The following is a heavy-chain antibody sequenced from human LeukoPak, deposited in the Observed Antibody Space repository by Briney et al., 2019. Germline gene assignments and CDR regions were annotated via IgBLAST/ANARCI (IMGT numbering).Heavy chain of an antibody. Sequence: GGSLRLSCAASGLTFSNYWMGWVRQAPGKGLEWVANIKEEGNEKYYVDSVKGRFTISRDNAKKSLYLQMNSLRAEDTAVYYCARDRSRFYYWGQGTPVTVSS. CDR3: ARDRSRFYY. V-gene: IGHV3-7*01. J-gene: IGHJ4*02. CDR2: IKEEGNEK. D-gene: IGHD2-2*01. CDR1: GLTFSNYW.